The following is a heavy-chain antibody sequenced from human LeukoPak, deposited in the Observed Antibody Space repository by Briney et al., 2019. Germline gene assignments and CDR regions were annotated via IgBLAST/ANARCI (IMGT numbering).Heavy chain of an antibody. V-gene: IGHV3-53*01. CDR2: ISSGGST. CDR3: AREFGATTSNYFDY. CDR1: GFTVRINH. D-gene: IGHD1-1*01. J-gene: IGHJ4*02. Sequence: GGSLSLSCAASGFTVRINHMSWVRQAPGKGLEWVSVISSGGSTYYADSVKGRFTISRDNSKNTLFLQMNSMRAEDTAVYYCAREFGATTSNYFDYWGQGTLVTVSS.